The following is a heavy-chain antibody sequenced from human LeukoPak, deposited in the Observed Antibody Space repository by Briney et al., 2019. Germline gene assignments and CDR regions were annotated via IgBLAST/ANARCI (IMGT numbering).Heavy chain of an antibody. CDR1: GASMSNYY. CDR2: IYYSGST. D-gene: IGHD4-11*01. CDR3: ASYSNGYYYYYMDV. V-gene: IGHV4-39*01. J-gene: IGHJ6*03. Sequence: SETLSLTCNVSGASMSNYYWVWIRQPPGKGLEWIGSIYYSGSTYYNPSLKSRVTISVDTSKNQFSLKLSSVTAADTAVYYCASYSNGYYYYYMDVWGKGTTVTISS.